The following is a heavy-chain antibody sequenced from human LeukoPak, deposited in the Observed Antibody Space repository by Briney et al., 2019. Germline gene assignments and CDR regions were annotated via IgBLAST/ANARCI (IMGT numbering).Heavy chain of an antibody. V-gene: IGHV4-38-2*02. J-gene: IGHJ4*02. CDR3: ARAVSYYDFWSGYYRTDYFDY. D-gene: IGHD3-3*01. CDR1: GYSISSGYY. CDR2: IYHSGST. Sequence: SETLSLTCTVSGYSISSGYYWGWIRQPPGKGLEWIGSIYHSGSTYYNPSLKSRVTILVDTSKNQFSLKLSSVTAADTAVYYCARAVSYYDFWSGYYRTDYFDYWGQGTLVTVSS.